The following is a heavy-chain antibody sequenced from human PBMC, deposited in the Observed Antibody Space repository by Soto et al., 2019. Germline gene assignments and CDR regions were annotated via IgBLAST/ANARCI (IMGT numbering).Heavy chain of an antibody. D-gene: IGHD1-26*01. CDR3: ARRGSGSYYDY. CDR1: GFTFSSYA. Sequence: EVQLFESGGGLVQPGGSLRLSCAASGFTFSSYAMRWVRQAPVKGLEWVSAISGSGGSTYYADSVTGRFTISRDNSKTTLYLQMNSLRAYDTAVYYCARRGSGSYYDYWGQGTLVTVSS. CDR2: ISGSGGST. V-gene: IGHV3-23*01. J-gene: IGHJ4*02.